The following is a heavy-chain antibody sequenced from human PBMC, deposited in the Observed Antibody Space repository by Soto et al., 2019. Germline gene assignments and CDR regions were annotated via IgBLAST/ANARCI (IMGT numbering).Heavy chain of an antibody. CDR2: IYYSGST. Sequence: QVQLQESGPGLVKPSQTLSLTCTVSGGSISSGGYYWSWIRQHPGKGLEWIGYIYYSGSTYYNPSLKSRVTISVDTTKTQFSLKLSSVTAADTAVYYCQLYVTTRLGEFDPWGQGTLVTVSS. D-gene: IGHD3-16*01. J-gene: IGHJ5*02. CDR1: GGSISSGGYY. CDR3: QLYVTTRLGEFDP. V-gene: IGHV4-31*03.